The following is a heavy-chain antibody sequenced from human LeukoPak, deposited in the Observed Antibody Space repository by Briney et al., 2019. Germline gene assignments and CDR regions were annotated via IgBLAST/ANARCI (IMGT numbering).Heavy chain of an antibody. Sequence: SVKVSCKASGGTFSSYAISWVRQAPGQGLEWMGRIIPILGIANYAQKFQGRVMITADKSTSTAYMELSRLRYDERAVYYCARIRPEPIVYGSGSYLFGLGWFDPWGEGTLVTVSS. D-gene: IGHD3-10*01. V-gene: IGHV1-69*04. CDR2: IIPILGIA. J-gene: IGHJ5*02. CDR3: ARIRPEPIVYGSGSYLFGLGWFDP. CDR1: GGTFSSYA.